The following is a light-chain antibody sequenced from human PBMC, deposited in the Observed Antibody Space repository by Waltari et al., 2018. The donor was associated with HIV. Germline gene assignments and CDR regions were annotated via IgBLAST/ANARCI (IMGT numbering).Light chain of an antibody. CDR1: SSDVGGYNY. J-gene: IGLJ1*01. CDR3: SSYRSSSTLEV. Sequence: QSALTQPASVSGSPGQSITISCTGTSSDVGGYNYVSWYQQHPGKAPKLMIYEVSNLPSGVSNRFSGSKSGNTASLTISWLQAEDEADYYCSSYRSSSTLEVFGTGTKVTVL. CDR2: EVS. V-gene: IGLV2-14*01.